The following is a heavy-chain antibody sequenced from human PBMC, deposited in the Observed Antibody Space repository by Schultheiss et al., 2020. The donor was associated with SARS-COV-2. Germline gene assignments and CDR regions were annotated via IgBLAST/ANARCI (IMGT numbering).Heavy chain of an antibody. D-gene: IGHD3-3*01. CDR3: ASESGYYKYFQH. CDR2: ISSSSSYI. V-gene: IGHV3-21*01. J-gene: IGHJ1*01. Sequence: GGSLRLSCAASGFTFSDYWMHWVRQAPGTGLVWVSSISSSSSYIYYADSVKGRFTISRDNAKNSLYLQMNSLRAEDTAVYYCASESGYYKYFQHWGQGTLVTVSS. CDR1: GFTFSDYW.